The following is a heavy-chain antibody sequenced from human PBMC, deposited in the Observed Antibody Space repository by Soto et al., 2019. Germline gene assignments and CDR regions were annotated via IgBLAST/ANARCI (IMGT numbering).Heavy chain of an antibody. D-gene: IGHD6-19*01. CDR2: ISSSSGYT. CDR1: GFTFSDYY. J-gene: IGHJ4*02. Sequence: GGSLRLSCAASGFTFSDYYMSWIRQAPGKGLEWVSYISSSSGYTNYADSVKGRFTVSRDNAKNSLYLQMNSLRAEDTAVYYCARVPISRGSGWYDFDYWGQGTLVTVSS. V-gene: IGHV3-11*06. CDR3: ARVPISRGSGWYDFDY.